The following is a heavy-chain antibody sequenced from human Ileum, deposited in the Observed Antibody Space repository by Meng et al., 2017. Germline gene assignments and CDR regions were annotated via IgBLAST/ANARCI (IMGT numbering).Heavy chain of an antibody. CDR3: ASSTSGPELNY. Sequence: LQLQESGSGLVTSSQTLSPTCTVSGGSISSSAYSWTWIRQPPGKGLEWIGYIYQVGSTNYNPSLKSRVTIFVDTSKNQFSLKLTSVTAADTAVYYCASSTSGPELNYWGQGTLVTVSS. CDR2: IYQVGST. J-gene: IGHJ4*02. V-gene: IGHV4-30-2*01. CDR1: GGSISSSAYS. D-gene: IGHD2/OR15-2a*01.